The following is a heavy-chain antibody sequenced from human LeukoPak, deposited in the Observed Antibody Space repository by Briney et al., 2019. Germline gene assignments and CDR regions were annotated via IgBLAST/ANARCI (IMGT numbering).Heavy chain of an antibody. CDR3: ARGPDYDILADYFDY. J-gene: IGHJ4*02. CDR2: ISYDGSNK. D-gene: IGHD3-9*01. CDR1: GFTFSSYA. V-gene: IGHV3-30*04. Sequence: GGSLRLSCAASGFTFSSYAMHWVRQAPGKGLEWVAVISYDGSNKYYADSVRGRFTISRDNSKNTLFLQMNSLRPEDTAVYYCARGPDYDILADYFDYWGQGTLVTVSS.